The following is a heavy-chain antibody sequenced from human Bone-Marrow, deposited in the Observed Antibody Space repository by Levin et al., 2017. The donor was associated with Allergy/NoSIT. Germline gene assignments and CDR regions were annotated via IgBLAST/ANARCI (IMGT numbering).Heavy chain of an antibody. Sequence: SQTLSLTCTVSGDSISSSNYYWGWIRQPPGKKLEWIGSIYYSGSTYYNPSLKSRVTISVDTSKNQFSLKLSSVTAADTAVYYCARKHCSGVTCSRGMVGNWFDPWGQGTLVTVSS. V-gene: IGHV4-39*01. D-gene: IGHD2-15*01. CDR1: GDSISSSNYY. J-gene: IGHJ5*02. CDR3: ARKHCSGVTCSRGMVGNWFDP. CDR2: IYYSGST.